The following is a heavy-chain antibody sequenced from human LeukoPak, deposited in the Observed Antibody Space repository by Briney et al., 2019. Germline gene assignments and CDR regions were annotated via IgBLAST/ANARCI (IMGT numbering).Heavy chain of an antibody. CDR1: GFTFSSYS. V-gene: IGHV3-21*03. CDR2: ISSSSSYI. Sequence: PGGSLRLSCAASGFTFSSYSMNWVRQAPGKGLEWVSSISSSSSYIYYADSVKGRFTISRDESKNTVYLQMNSLRTEDTAVYYCTTHPGTTPHYWGQGTLVTVSS. J-gene: IGHJ4*02. CDR3: TTHPGTTPHY. D-gene: IGHD4-11*01.